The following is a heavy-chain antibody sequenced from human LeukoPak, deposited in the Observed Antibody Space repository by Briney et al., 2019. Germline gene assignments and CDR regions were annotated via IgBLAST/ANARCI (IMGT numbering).Heavy chain of an antibody. D-gene: IGHD6-13*01. V-gene: IGHV1-8*01. J-gene: IGHJ4*02. Sequence: ASVKVSCKASGYTFTSYDINWVRQATGQGLEWMGWMNPNSGNTGYAQKFQGRVTMTRNTSISTAYMELSSLRSEDTAVYYCATVGGSSWYDNYWGQGTLVTVSS. CDR3: ATVGGSSWYDNY. CDR2: MNPNSGNT. CDR1: GYTFTSYD.